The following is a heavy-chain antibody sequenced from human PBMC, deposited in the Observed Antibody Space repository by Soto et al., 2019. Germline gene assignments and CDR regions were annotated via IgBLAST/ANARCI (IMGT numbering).Heavy chain of an antibody. CDR3: FGVLAATLDY. CDR1: SGSISNSSYH. J-gene: IGHJ4*02. CDR2: LYLRGST. Sequence: KSSETLSLTCSVSSGSISNSSYHWGWIRQAPGKGLEWIGTLYLRGSTDYNPSFKSRVTISADTSKDQVSLKLTSVTAADTAVYFCFGVLAATLDYWGQGNLVTVSS. D-gene: IGHD3-16*01. V-gene: IGHV4-39*01.